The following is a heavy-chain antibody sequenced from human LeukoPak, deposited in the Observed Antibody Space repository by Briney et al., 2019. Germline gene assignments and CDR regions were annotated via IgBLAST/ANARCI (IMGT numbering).Heavy chain of an antibody. V-gene: IGHV3-21*01. Sequence: GGSLRLSCAASGFTFSSYSMNWVRQAPGKGLEWVSSISSSSSYIYYADSVKGRFTISRDNAKNSLYLQMNSLRAEDTAVYYCARDYGLGWQLVRRANSYYMDVWGKGTTVTVSS. CDR3: ARDYGLGWQLVRRANSYYMDV. D-gene: IGHD6-6*01. CDR1: GFTFSSYS. J-gene: IGHJ6*03. CDR2: ISSSSSYI.